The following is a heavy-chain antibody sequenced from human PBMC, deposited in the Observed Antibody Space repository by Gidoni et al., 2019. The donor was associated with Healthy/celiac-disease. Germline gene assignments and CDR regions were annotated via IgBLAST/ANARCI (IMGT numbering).Heavy chain of an antibody. V-gene: IGHV3-30*18. CDR2: ISYDGSNK. CDR1: GFTFSRYG. CDR3: AKDTDSSGFDP. Sequence: QVQLVESGGGVVQPGRSLRLSCAASGFTFSRYGMHWVRQAPGKGLEWVAVISYDGSNKYYADSVKGRFTISRDNSKNTLYLQMNSLRAEDTAVYYCAKDTDSSGFDPWGQGTLVTVSS. J-gene: IGHJ5*02. D-gene: IGHD3-22*01.